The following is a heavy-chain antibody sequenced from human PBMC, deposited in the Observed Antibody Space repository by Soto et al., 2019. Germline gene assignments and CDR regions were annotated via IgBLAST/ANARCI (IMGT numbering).Heavy chain of an antibody. Sequence: SETLSLTCFVSGGSISTYYWTWLRQPPGKRLEWIGYIFYTGHTSYNPSLKSRVTISVDTSKNQISLKLTSVTAADTALYCCAREGYDRLYDYWGQGTLVTVSS. CDR2: IFYTGHT. J-gene: IGHJ4*02. CDR1: GGSISTYY. D-gene: IGHD3-16*01. CDR3: AREGYDRLYDY. V-gene: IGHV4-59*13.